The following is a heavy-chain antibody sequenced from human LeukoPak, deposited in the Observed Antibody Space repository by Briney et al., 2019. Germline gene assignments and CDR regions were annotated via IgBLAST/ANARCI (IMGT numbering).Heavy chain of an antibody. V-gene: IGHV4-4*02. J-gene: IGHJ4*02. D-gene: IGHD3-22*01. CDR3: ARGSTYYESSGQVPFDY. CDR1: GGSISSSNW. Sequence: SETLSLTCAVSGGSISSSNWWSWVRQPPGKGLAWIGEIYHSGSTNYNPSLKSRVTISVDKSKNQFSLKLSSVTAADTAVYYCARGSTYYESSGQVPFDYWGQGTLVTVSS. CDR2: IYHSGST.